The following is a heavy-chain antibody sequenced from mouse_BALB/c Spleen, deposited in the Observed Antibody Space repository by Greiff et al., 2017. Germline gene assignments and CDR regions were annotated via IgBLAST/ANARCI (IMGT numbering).Heavy chain of an antibody. CDR1: GYTFTDYA. J-gene: IGHJ2*01. V-gene: IGHV1S53*02. Sequence: QVQLKQPDADLVKPGASVKISCKASGYTFTDYAMHWVKQKPEQGLEWMGYFSTGNGDIKYNEKFKGKATLTADKSTSTASMQLNSLTSEDSAVYVCKRVMDDWGQGTTLTVSS. CDR3: KRVMDD. CDR2: FSTGNGDI.